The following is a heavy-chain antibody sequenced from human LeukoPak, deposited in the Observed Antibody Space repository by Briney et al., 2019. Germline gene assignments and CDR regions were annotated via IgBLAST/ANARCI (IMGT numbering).Heavy chain of an antibody. Sequence: PGGSLRLSCAASGFTFSSYGMHWVRQAPGKGLEWVAVISYDGSNKYYADSVKGRFTISRDNSKNTLYLQMNSLRAEDTAVYYCTFGTTVDYWGQGTLVTVSS. V-gene: IGHV3-30*03. CDR1: GFTFSSYG. CDR2: ISYDGSNK. CDR3: TFGTTVDY. D-gene: IGHD4-17*01. J-gene: IGHJ4*02.